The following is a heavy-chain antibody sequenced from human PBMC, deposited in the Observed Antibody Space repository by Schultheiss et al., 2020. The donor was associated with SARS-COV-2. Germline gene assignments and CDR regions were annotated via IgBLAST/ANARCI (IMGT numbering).Heavy chain of an antibody. CDR2: IIPIFGIA. V-gene: IGHV1-69*13. D-gene: IGHD3-3*01. J-gene: IGHJ6*02. Sequence: SVKVSCKASGGTFSSYAISWVRQAPGQGLEWMGGIIPIFGIANYAQKFQGRVTVIADESTSTVYMQLSSLTSDDTAVYYCARVRSYDSSYYGMDVWGQGTTVTVSS. CDR1: GGTFSSYA. CDR3: ARVRSYDSSYYGMDV.